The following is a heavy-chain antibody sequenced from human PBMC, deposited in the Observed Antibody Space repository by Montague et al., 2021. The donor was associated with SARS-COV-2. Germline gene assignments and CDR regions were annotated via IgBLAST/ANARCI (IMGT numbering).Heavy chain of an antibody. CDR3: ARAQVTIFGVLIMLPAAGAVDV. V-gene: IGHV4-34*01. D-gene: IGHD3-3*01. J-gene: IGHJ3*01. CDR2: INHSGSS. Sequence: SETLSLTCAVYGGSFAGYYWTWIRQPPGKGLEWIGEINHSGSSNYNPSLERRVTMSVDTSKNQFSLRLNSVSAADTAVYYCARAQVTIFGVLIMLPAAGAVDVWGQGATVTVSS. CDR1: GGSFAGYY.